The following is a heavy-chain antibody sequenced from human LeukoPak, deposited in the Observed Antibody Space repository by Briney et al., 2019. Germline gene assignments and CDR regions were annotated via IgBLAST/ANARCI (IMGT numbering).Heavy chain of an antibody. CDR2: IYHSGST. CDR1: GYSISSGYY. Sequence: SETLSLTCAVSGYSISSGYYWGWIRQPPGKGPEWIGSIYHSGSTYYNPSLKSRVTISVDTSKNQFSLKLSSVTAAGTAVYYCARQKDYDFWSGYPYYYYYMDVWGKGTTVTVSS. CDR3: ARQKDYDFWSGYPYYYYYMDV. J-gene: IGHJ6*03. V-gene: IGHV4-38-2*01. D-gene: IGHD3-3*01.